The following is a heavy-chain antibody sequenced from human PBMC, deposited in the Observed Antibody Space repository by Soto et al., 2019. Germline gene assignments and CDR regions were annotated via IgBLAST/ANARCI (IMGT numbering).Heavy chain of an antibody. V-gene: IGHV3-30*18. CDR2: ISYDGSDK. J-gene: IGHJ4*02. Sequence: QPGGSLRLSCAASGFTFNTYGMHWVRQAPGKGLEWVAVISYDGSDKYYADSVKGRFIISRDNSKNTLYLQMNSLRAEDTAIYYCAKSPNFYCSSPNCYKFYFDFWGQGALVTVSS. D-gene: IGHD2-2*02. CDR3: AKSPNFYCSSPNCYKFYFDF. CDR1: GFTFNTYG.